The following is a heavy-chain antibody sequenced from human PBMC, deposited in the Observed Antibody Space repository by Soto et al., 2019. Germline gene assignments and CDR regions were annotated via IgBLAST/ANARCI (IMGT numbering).Heavy chain of an antibody. CDR1: GFTFSNYT. CDR2: MSYDESDE. Sequence: QVKLVESGGGVVQPGRSLRLSCAASGFTFSNYTIHWVRQAPGRGLEWVAVMSYDESDEYYANSVKGRFTVSRDKSKNTLYLQMNSLRSEDTAVYYCARQDTALDYWGQGTLVTVSS. CDR3: ARQDTALDY. J-gene: IGHJ4*02. D-gene: IGHD2-15*01. V-gene: IGHV3-30-3*01.